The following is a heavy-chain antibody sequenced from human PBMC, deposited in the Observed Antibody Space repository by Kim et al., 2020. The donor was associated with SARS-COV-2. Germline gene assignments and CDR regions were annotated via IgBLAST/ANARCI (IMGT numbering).Heavy chain of an antibody. CDR3: ARGFGDRAFDI. J-gene: IGHJ3*02. CDR2: T. Sequence: TRYSPSFQGQVTISADKSISTAYLQWSSLKASDTAMYYCARGFGDRAFDIWGQGTMVTVSS. D-gene: IGHD3-10*01. V-gene: IGHV5-51*01.